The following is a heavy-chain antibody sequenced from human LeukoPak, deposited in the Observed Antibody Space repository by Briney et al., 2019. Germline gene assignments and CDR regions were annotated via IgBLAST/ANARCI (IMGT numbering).Heavy chain of an antibody. CDR1: GFTLSTYA. J-gene: IGHJ4*02. V-gene: IGHV3-23*01. D-gene: IGHD6-13*01. CDR3: ARVGSSSSWYRDFDY. CDR2: TSSSDAGT. Sequence: AGGSLRLSCAASGFTLSTYAMSWVRQTPGKGLEWVAATSSSDAGTYHADSVRGRFTISRDNSKNTLYLQMNSLRAEDTAVYYCARVGSSSSWYRDFDYWGQGTLVTVSS.